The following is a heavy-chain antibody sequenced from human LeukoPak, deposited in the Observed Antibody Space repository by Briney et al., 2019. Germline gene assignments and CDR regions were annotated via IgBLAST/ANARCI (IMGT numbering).Heavy chain of an antibody. CDR3: ARSPESGSYSFDY. CDR2: IYYSGST. Sequence: SETLSLTCTVSGGSISSGDYYWSWIRQPPGKGREWIGYIYYSGSTYYNPSLKSRVTISVDTSKNQFSLKLSSVTAADTAVYYCARSPESGSYSFDYWGQGTPVTVSS. V-gene: IGHV4-30-4*08. CDR1: GGSISSGDYY. D-gene: IGHD1-26*01. J-gene: IGHJ4*02.